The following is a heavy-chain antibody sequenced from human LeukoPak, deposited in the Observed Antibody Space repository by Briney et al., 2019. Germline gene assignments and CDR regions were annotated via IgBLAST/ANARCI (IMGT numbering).Heavy chain of an antibody. V-gene: IGHV4-61*02. CDR2: IYTSGST. CDR3: AAHSYYYDSSGYYN. D-gene: IGHD3-22*01. Sequence: SETLSLTCTVSGGSISSGSYYWSWIRQPAGKGLEWIGRIYTSGSTNYNPSLKSRVTMSVDTSKNQFSLKLSSVTAADTAVYYCAAHSYYYDSSGYYNWGQGTLVTVSS. J-gene: IGHJ4*02. CDR1: GGSISSGSYY.